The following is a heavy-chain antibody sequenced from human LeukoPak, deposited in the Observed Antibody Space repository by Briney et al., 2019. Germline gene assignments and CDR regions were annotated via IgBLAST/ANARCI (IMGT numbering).Heavy chain of an antibody. Sequence: GGSLRLSCAASGFTFSGYWMSWVRQAPGKGLEWVATIKQDGSEKYYVDSVKGRFTISRDNAKNSLYLQMNSLRAEDTAVYYCARNLPAADYWGQGTLVTVSS. V-gene: IGHV3-7*01. CDR3: ARNLPAADY. CDR1: GFTFSGYW. J-gene: IGHJ4*02. D-gene: IGHD2-2*01. CDR2: IKQDGSEK.